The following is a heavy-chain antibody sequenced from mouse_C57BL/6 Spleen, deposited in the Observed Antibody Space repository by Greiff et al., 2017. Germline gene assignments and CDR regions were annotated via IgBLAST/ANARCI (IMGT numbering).Heavy chain of an antibody. Sequence: QVQLQQPGAELVKPGASVKLSCKASGYTFPSYWMHWVKRRPGRGLGWIGRIDPNGGGTKYNEKFKSKATLTVDKPPSTAYMQLSSLTSEDSAVFYCAYWGPGYAMGYWGQGTSVTVSS. CDR3: AYWGPGYAMGY. CDR1: GYTFPSYW. V-gene: IGHV1-72*01. J-gene: IGHJ4*01. CDR2: IDPNGGGT.